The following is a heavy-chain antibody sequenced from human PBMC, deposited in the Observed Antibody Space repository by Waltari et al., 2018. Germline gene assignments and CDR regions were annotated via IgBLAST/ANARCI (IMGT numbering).Heavy chain of an antibody. CDR3: ARDRGRGIYLDS. D-gene: IGHD2-15*01. CDR2: IHGSGKT. J-gene: IGHJ4*02. Sequence: WRGWVRQSPGKGLGWIGQIHGSGKTNYNPSFASRVSVSLDTSTDQFSLKMTSATAADTAVYYCARDRGRGIYLDSWGQGTLVTVSP. CDR1: W. V-gene: IGHV4-4*02.